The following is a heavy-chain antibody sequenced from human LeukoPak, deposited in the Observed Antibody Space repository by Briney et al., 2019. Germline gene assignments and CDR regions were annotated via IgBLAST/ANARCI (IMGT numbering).Heavy chain of an antibody. CDR2: ISSGSSYI. J-gene: IGHJ4*02. V-gene: IGHV3-21*01. CDR3: ARDQRVYSSSWYRYFDY. CDR1: GFTFNNYN. D-gene: IGHD6-13*01. Sequence: KSGGSLRLSRAASGFTFNNYNMNWVRQAPGKRLEWVSSISSGSSYIYYADPVKARFTISRDNAKNSLYPQVNSLRAEDTAVYYCARDQRVYSSSWYRYFDYWGQGTLVTVSS.